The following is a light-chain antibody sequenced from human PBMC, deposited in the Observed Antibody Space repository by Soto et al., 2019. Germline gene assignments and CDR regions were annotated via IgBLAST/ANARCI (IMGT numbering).Light chain of an antibody. J-gene: IGKJ1*01. CDR1: QSVSSK. V-gene: IGKV3-15*01. CDR3: QQYYNWPRT. Sequence: EIVLTQSPATLSSFPGDRVTLSCRASQSVSSKLAWYQQKPGQAPRLLTYGASTRATGIPARFSGSGSGTEFTLTISSLQPEDFAVYYCQQYYNWPRTFGQGTKVDIK. CDR2: GAS.